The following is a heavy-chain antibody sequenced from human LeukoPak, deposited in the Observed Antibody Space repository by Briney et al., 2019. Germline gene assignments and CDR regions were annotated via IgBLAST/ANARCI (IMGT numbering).Heavy chain of an antibody. CDR2: ISSSSTI. CDR1: GFTFSSYE. CDR3: ARDQHGSGNYKCYFDY. V-gene: IGHV3-48*03. J-gene: IGHJ4*02. Sequence: GGSLRLSCAASGFTFSSYEMNWVRQAPGKGLERISYISSSSTIYYADSVKGRFTISRDNAKNSLYLQMNSLRVEDTAVYYCARDQHGSGNYKCYFDYWGQGTLVTVSS. D-gene: IGHD3-10*01.